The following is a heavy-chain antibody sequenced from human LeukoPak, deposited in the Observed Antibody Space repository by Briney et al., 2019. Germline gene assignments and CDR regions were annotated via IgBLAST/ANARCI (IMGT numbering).Heavy chain of an antibody. CDR1: GGSFSGYY. Sequence: SETLSLTCDVYGGSFSGYYWSWIRQPPGKGLEWIGEINHSGSTNYNPSLKSRVTISVDTSKNQFSLKLSSVTAADTAVYYCASGIYGSSWDYWGQGTLVTVSS. CDR3: ASGIYGSSWDY. J-gene: IGHJ4*02. CDR2: INHSGST. V-gene: IGHV4-34*01. D-gene: IGHD6-13*01.